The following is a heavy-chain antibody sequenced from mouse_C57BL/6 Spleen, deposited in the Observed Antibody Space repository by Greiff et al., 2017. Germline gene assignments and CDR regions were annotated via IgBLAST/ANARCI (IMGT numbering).Heavy chain of an antibody. CDR2: INPSNGGT. Sequence: VQLQQPGTELVKPGASVKLSCKASGYTFTSYWMHWVKQRPGQGLEWIGNINPSNGGTNYNEKFKSKATLTVDKSSSTAYMQRSSLTSEDSAVYYCARIYGSSYDAMDYWGQGTSVTVSS. CDR3: ARIYGSSYDAMDY. CDR1: GYTFTSYW. D-gene: IGHD1-1*01. J-gene: IGHJ4*01. V-gene: IGHV1-53*01.